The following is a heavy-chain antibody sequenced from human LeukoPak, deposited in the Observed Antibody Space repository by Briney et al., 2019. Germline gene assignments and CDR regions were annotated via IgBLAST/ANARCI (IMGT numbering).Heavy chain of an antibody. CDR1: GFTFSSYA. J-gene: IGHJ4*02. V-gene: IGHV3-30-3*01. CDR2: ISHDGSNK. CDR3: ARSDHTYYYDSSGYTQPVD. D-gene: IGHD3-22*01. Sequence: GRSLRLSCAASGFTFSSYAMHWVRQAPGKGLEWVAVISHDGSNKYYADSVKGRFTISRDNSKNTLYLQMNSLRAEDTAVYYCARSDHTYYYDSSGYTQPVDWGQGTLVTVSS.